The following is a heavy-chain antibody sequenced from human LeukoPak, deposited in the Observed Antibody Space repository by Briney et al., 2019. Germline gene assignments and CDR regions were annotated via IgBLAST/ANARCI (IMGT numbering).Heavy chain of an antibody. CDR3: AKGGSMIVATTVAY. CDR2: ISGSGGST. Sequence: GGSLRLSCAASGFTFSSYAMSWVRQAPGKGLEWVSAISGSGGSTYYADSVKGRFSISRDNSKSTLYLQMNSLRAEDTAVYYCAKGGSMIVATTVAYWGQGTLVTVSS. V-gene: IGHV3-23*01. CDR1: GFTFSSYA. J-gene: IGHJ4*02. D-gene: IGHD3-22*01.